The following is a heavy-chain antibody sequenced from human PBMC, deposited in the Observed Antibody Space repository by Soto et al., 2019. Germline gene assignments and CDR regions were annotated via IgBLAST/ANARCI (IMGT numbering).Heavy chain of an antibody. CDR2: ISGSGVYT. V-gene: IGHV3-11*06. CDR3: ARAERGKSGPTG. Sequence: QVQLVESGGDLVKPGGSLRLSCAASGFTFSDYYMSWTRQAPGKGLEWLSYISGSGVYTNYADSVKGRFTISRDNSKNSLYLQMSSLTAEDTAVYYCARAERGKSGPTGWGQGTLVTVSS. D-gene: IGHD1-26*01. CDR1: GFTFSDYY. J-gene: IGHJ4*02.